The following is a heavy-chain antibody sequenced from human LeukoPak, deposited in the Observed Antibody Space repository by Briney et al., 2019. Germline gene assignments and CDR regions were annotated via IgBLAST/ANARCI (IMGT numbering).Heavy chain of an antibody. V-gene: IGHV3-7*01. Sequence: PGGSLRLSCAASGFTFSSYWMSWVRQAPGKGLEWVANIKQDGSEKYYVDSVKGRFTISRDNAKNSLYLQMNSLRAEDTAVYYCARGAWDYGDYHWFDPWGQGTLVTVSS. CDR1: GFTFSSYW. CDR2: IKQDGSEK. CDR3: ARGAWDYGDYHWFDP. D-gene: IGHD4-17*01. J-gene: IGHJ5*02.